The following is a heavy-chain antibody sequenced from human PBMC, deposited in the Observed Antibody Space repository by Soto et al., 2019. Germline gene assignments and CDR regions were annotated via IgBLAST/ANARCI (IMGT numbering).Heavy chain of an antibody. Sequence: QVQLVQSGAEVQKPGSSVKVSCKASGGTFSSYTISWVRQAPGQGLEWMGRIIPILGIANYAQKFQGRVTITADKSTSTAYMELSSLRSEDTAVYYCARDVGRDAFDIWGQGTMVTVSS. CDR2: IIPILGIA. D-gene: IGHD3-10*01. CDR3: ARDVGRDAFDI. CDR1: GGTFSSYT. J-gene: IGHJ3*02. V-gene: IGHV1-69*08.